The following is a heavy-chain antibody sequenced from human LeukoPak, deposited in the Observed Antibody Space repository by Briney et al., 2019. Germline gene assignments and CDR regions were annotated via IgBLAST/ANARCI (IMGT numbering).Heavy chain of an antibody. Sequence: AASVKVSCKASGYTFTSYAMHWVRQAPGQRLEWMGWINAGNGNTKYSQKFQGRVTITRDTSASTAYMELSSLRSEGTAAYYCARAGDILTGYYMDYYYYGMDVWGQGTTVTVSS. CDR2: INAGNGNT. V-gene: IGHV1-3*01. CDR1: GYTFTSYA. J-gene: IGHJ6*02. D-gene: IGHD3-9*01. CDR3: ARAGDILTGYYMDYYYYGMDV.